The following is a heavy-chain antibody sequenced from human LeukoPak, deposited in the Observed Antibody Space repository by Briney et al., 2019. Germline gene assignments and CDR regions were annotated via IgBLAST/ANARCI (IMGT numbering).Heavy chain of an antibody. Sequence: SETLSLTCSVSGGSISSGPYYWGWIRQPAGKGLEWIGRIYPSGATNYNPSLKSRVTISIDTSANQFSLKLNSVTAADTAVYFRARWNNDVLTGYYDSFDYWGQGILVTVSS. D-gene: IGHD3-9*01. V-gene: IGHV4-61*02. CDR1: GGSISSGPYY. J-gene: IGHJ4*02. CDR2: IYPSGAT. CDR3: ARWNNDVLTGYYDSFDY.